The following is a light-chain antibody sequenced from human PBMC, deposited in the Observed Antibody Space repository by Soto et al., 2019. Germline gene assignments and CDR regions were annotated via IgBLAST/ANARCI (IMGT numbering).Light chain of an antibody. Sequence: DIQMTQSPSTLSASVGDRITITCRASQSISSWLAWYQQKPGKAPKLLIHDASSLDSGVPSRFSGSGSGTEFTLTISSLQPDDFATYYCQQYDRYSWTFGQGTKV. CDR2: DAS. V-gene: IGKV1-5*01. CDR3: QQYDRYSWT. CDR1: QSISSW. J-gene: IGKJ1*01.